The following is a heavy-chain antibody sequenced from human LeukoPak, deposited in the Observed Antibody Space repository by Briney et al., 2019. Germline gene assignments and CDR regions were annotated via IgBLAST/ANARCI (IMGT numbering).Heavy chain of an antibody. V-gene: IGHV3-21*01. Sequence: GRSLRLSCAASGFTFSSYSINWVRQAPGKGLEWVSSISNSSSYIYYADSVKGRFTISRDNAKNSLYLQMNSLRAEDTAVYYCARDPGDGMDVWGQGTTVTVSS. CDR2: ISNSSSYI. CDR1: GFTFSSYS. CDR3: ARDPGDGMDV. J-gene: IGHJ6*02.